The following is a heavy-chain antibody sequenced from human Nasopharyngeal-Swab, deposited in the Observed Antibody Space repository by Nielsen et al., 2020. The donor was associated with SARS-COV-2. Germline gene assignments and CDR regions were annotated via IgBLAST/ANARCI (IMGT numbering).Heavy chain of an antibody. CDR2: INHSGST. Sequence: ETLSLTCAAYGLSFSGYYWSWIRQPPGKGLEWIGEINHSGSTNYNPSLKSRVTISVDTSTNQFSLKLSSVTAADTAVYYCAREVVVVPAALNYYYYMDVWGKGTTVTVSS. CDR3: AREVVVVPAALNYYYYMDV. D-gene: IGHD2-2*01. CDR1: GLSFSGYY. V-gene: IGHV4-34*01. J-gene: IGHJ6*03.